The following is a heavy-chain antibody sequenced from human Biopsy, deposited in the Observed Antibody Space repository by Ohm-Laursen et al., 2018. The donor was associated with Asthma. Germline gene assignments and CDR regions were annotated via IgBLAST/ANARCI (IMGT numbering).Heavy chain of an antibody. D-gene: IGHD2-21*02. V-gene: IGHV3-30*03. J-gene: IGHJ6*02. Sequence: SLRLSCAASGFSGFTFRSYGMHWVRQAPGKGLEWVAFLSYDGSNKYYGDSVKGRFTISRDNSKNTLYLQMDSLRAEDTAVYYCASYEVVTAILPMDVWGQGTTVTVSS. CDR2: LSYDGSNK. CDR1: GFSGFTFRSYG. CDR3: ASYEVVTAILPMDV.